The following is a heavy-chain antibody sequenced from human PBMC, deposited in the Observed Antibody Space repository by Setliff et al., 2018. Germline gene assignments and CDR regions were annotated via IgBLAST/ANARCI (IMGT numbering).Heavy chain of an antibody. CDR3: VRGGLAAAGKKGVFEH. J-gene: IGHJ2*01. Sequence: ASVKVSCKASGYAFINYYMFWVRQAPGQGPEWMGTINTGGGSASIVDQFQGRVTMTRDTSTSTVYLELNSLRSDDTAVYYCVRGGLAAAGKKGVFEHWGRGTLVTVSS. V-gene: IGHV1-46*01. D-gene: IGHD6-13*01. CDR1: GYAFINYY. CDR2: INTGGGSA.